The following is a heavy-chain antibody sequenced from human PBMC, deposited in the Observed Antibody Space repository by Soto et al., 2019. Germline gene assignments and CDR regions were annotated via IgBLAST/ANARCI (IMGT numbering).Heavy chain of an antibody. CDR3: ARDRPLRFLEWLNYYGMDV. Sequence: GASVKVSCKASGYTFTSYGISWVRQAPGQGLEWMGWISAYNGNTNYAQKLQGRVTMTTDTSTSTAYMELRSLRSDDTAVYYCARDRPLRFLEWLNYYGMDVWGQGTTVTVSS. CDR1: GYTFTSYG. CDR2: ISAYNGNT. J-gene: IGHJ6*02. V-gene: IGHV1-18*01. D-gene: IGHD3-3*01.